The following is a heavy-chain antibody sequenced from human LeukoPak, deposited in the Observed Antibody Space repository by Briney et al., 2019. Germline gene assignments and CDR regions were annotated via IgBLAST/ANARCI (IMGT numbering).Heavy chain of an antibody. CDR2: IRSKAYGGTT. J-gene: IGHJ4*02. V-gene: IGHV3-49*04. CDR1: GFTFGDYA. Sequence: QPGRSLRLSCTASGFTFGDYAMSWVRQAPGKGLEWVGFIRSKAYGGTTEYAASVKGRFTISRDDSKSIAYLQMNSLKTEDTAVYYCVRVVTRVIFDYWGQGTLVTASS. D-gene: IGHD5-18*01. CDR3: VRVVTRVIFDY.